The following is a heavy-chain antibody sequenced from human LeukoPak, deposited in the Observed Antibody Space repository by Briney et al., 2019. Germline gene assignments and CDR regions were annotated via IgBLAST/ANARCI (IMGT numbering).Heavy chain of an antibody. J-gene: IGHJ4*02. CDR1: GGSISSSSYY. CDR2: IYYSGST. CDR3: ARGRWYFVVAATRRSQRYYFDY. D-gene: IGHD2-15*01. V-gene: IGHV4-39*07. Sequence: PSETLSLTCTVSGGSISSSSYYWGWIRQPPGKGLEWIGSIYYSGSTYYNPSLKSRVTISVDTSKNQFSLKLSSVTAADTAVYYCARGRWYFVVAATRRSQRYYFDYWGQGTLVTVSS.